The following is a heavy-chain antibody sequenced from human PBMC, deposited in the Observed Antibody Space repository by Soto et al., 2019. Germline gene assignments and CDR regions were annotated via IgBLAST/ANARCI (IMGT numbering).Heavy chain of an antibody. CDR1: GGTFSSYA. D-gene: IGHD1-7*01. Sequence: ASVKVSCKASGGTFSSYAISWVRQAPGQGLEWMGGIIPIFGTANYAQKFQGRVTITADESTSTAYMELSSLRSEDTAVYYCAKTRGYYYYMDVWGKGTTVTSP. CDR3: AKTRGYYYYMDV. J-gene: IGHJ6*03. CDR2: IIPIFGTA. V-gene: IGHV1-69*13.